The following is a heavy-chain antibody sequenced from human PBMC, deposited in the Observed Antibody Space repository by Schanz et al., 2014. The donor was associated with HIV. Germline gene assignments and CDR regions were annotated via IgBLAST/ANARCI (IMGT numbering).Heavy chain of an antibody. CDR1: VGTFSSYA. CDR2: IIPIFGTT. D-gene: IGHD5-18*01. CDR3: ASGRFDTVIWWGDAFLI. Sequence: QGPLVQSGAEVKKPGSSVKVSCKASVGTFSSYAISWVRQAPGQGLEWMGGIIPIFGTTNYAQKFQGRVTITADESTSTAYMELSSLRSEDTAVYYCASGRFDTVIWWGDAFLIWGRGTMVTVSS. J-gene: IGHJ3*02. V-gene: IGHV1-69*01.